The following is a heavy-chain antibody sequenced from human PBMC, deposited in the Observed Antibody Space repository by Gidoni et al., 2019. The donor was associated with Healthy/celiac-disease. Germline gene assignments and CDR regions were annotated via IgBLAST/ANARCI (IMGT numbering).Heavy chain of an antibody. J-gene: IGHJ2*01. V-gene: IGHV4-61*02. Sequence: QVQLQESGPGLVKPSQTLSLTCTVSGGSISSGSYYWSWIRQPAGKGLEWIGRIYTSGSTNYNPSLKSRVTISVDTSKNQFSLKLSSVTAADTVVYYCARSTYGGNFYWYFDLWGRGTLVTVSS. CDR3: ARSTYGGNFYWYFDL. CDR1: GGSISSGSYY. CDR2: IYTSGST. D-gene: IGHD4-17*01.